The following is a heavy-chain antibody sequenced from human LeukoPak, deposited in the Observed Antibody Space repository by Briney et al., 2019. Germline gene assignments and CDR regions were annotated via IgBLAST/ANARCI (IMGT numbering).Heavy chain of an antibody. Sequence: GESLEISCKGSGFSFPSYWIGWVRQMPGKGLEWMGIIYPGDPDTRYSPSFQGQVTISADKSISTAYLQWSSLMASDTAMYYCARLKDHTIDYWGQGTLVTVSS. V-gene: IGHV5-51*03. CDR2: IYPGDPDT. CDR3: ARLKDHTIDY. CDR1: GFSFPSYW. J-gene: IGHJ4*02. D-gene: IGHD1-14*01.